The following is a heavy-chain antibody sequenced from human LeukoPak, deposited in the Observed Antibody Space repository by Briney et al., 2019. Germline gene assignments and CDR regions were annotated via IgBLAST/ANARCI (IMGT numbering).Heavy chain of an antibody. CDR1: GFTFSSYS. V-gene: IGHV3-48*01. Sequence: GGSLRLSCAASGFTFSSYSMNWVRQAPGKGLEWVSYISSSSSAIYYADSVKGRFTISRDNAKNSLYLQMNSLRAEDTAVYYCASGSSGYYSYYYYYMDVWGKGTTVTVSS. D-gene: IGHD2/OR15-2a*01. J-gene: IGHJ6*03. CDR3: ASGSSGYYSYYYYYMDV. CDR2: ISSSSSAI.